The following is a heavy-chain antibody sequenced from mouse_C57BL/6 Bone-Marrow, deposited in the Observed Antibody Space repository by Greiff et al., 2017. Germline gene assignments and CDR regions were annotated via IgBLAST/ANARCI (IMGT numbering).Heavy chain of an antibody. J-gene: IGHJ4*01. Sequence: QVQLQQSGAELVRPGTSVKVSCKASGYAFTNYLIERVKQRPGQGLEWIGVINPGSGGTNYNEKFKGKATLTADKSSSTAYMQLSSLTSEDSAVYFCARKGSSGPRAMDYWGQGTSVTVSS. CDR3: ARKGSSGPRAMDY. D-gene: IGHD3-2*02. V-gene: IGHV1-54*01. CDR2: INPGSGGT. CDR1: GYAFTNYL.